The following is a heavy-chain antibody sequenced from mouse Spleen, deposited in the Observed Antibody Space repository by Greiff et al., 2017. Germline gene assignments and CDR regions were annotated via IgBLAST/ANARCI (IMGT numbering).Heavy chain of an antibody. D-gene: IGHD4-1*01. V-gene: IGHV1-42*01. Sequence: EVQLQQSGPELVKPGASVKISCKASGYSFTGYYMNWVKQSPEKSLEWIGEINPSTGGTTYNQKFKAKATLTVDKSSSTAYMQLKSLTSEDSAVYYCARCGRGYWYFDVWGAGTTVTVSS. J-gene: IGHJ1*01. CDR1: GYSFTGYY. CDR2: INPSTGGT. CDR3: ARCGRGYWYFDV.